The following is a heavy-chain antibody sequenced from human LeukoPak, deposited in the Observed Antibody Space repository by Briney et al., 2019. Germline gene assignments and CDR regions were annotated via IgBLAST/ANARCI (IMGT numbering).Heavy chain of an antibody. CDR2: ISAYNGNT. D-gene: IGHD2-2*01. CDR1: GYTFTSYG. V-gene: IGHV1-18*01. Sequence: ASVKVSCKASGYTFTSYGISWVRQAPGQGLEWMGWISAYNGNTNYAQKLQGRVTMTTDTSTSTAYMELRSLRSDDTAVYYCARDGDIVVVPAALFNWYDPWGQGTLVTVSS. CDR3: ARDGDIVVVPAALFNWYDP. J-gene: IGHJ5*02.